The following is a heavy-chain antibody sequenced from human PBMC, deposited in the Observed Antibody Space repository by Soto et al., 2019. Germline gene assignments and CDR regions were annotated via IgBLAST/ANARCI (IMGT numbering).Heavy chain of an antibody. D-gene: IGHD2-2*01. CDR3: AKDRPRYCSSTSCLPDAFDI. Sequence: PWGSLRLSCAASGCIFSSGPMSWVRQAPGKGLEWVSAISGSGGSTYYADSVKGRFTISRDNSRNTLYLQMNSLRAEDTAVYYCAKDRPRYCSSTSCLPDAFDIWGQGTMVTVSS. J-gene: IGHJ3*02. CDR1: GCIFSSGP. CDR2: ISGSGGST. V-gene: IGHV3-23*01.